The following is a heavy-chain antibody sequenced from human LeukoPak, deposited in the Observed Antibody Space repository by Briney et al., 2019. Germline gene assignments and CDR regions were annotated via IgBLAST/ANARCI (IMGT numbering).Heavy chain of an antibody. J-gene: IGHJ5*02. D-gene: IGHD3-10*01. CDR3: ARHGSVRSPLGP. Sequence: SETLSLTCTVSGGSLSSNFWSWIRQPPGKGLEWIGYISSIGSTNYNPSLKSRVTISLDTSKKQFSLKLTSVTATDTAVYYCARHGSVRSPLGPWGQGTLVTVSS. CDR1: GGSLSSNF. V-gene: IGHV4-4*09. CDR2: ISSIGST.